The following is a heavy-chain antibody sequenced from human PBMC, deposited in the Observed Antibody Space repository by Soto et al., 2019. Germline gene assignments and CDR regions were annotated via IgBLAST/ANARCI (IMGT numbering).Heavy chain of an antibody. V-gene: IGHV3-30*18. CDR1: GFTFSSYG. J-gene: IGHJ3*02. CDR2: ISYDGSNK. Sequence: QMQLVESGGGVVQPGRSLRLSCAASGFTFSSYGMHWVRQAPGKGLEWVAVISYDGSNKYYADSVKGRFTISRDNSKNTLYLQMNSLRAEDTAVYYCAKDQTTTAGAFDIWGQGTMVTVSS. CDR3: AKDQTTTAGAFDI. D-gene: IGHD1-7*01.